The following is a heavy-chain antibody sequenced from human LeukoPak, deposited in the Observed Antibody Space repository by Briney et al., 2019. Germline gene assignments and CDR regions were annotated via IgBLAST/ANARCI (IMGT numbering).Heavy chain of an antibody. V-gene: IGHV3-7*01. CDR2: IKEDGSEK. CDR1: GFTFSNYA. D-gene: IGHD1/OR15-1a*01. CDR3: ARDYYGTATALYYFEY. Sequence: PGGSLRLSCTASGFTFSNYAMSWVRQAPGKGLEWVANIKEDGSEKYYVDSVKGRFTISRDNAKNSLYLQMNSLRAEDTAVYYCARDYYGTATALYYFEYWGQGTLVTVSS. J-gene: IGHJ4*02.